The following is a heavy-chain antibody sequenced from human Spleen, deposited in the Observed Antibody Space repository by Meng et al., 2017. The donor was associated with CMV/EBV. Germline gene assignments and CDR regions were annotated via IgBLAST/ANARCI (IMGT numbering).Heavy chain of an antibody. Sequence: SETLSLTCTVSGYSISSGYYWGWIRQPPGKGLEWIGSIYHSGSTYYNPSLKSRVTISVDTSMNQFSLKLNSVTAADTAVYYCARDVFGYTGAYGSWGQGMLVTVSS. J-gene: IGHJ4*02. D-gene: IGHD1-26*01. CDR2: IYHSGST. V-gene: IGHV4-38-2*02. CDR1: GYSISSGYY. CDR3: ARDVFGYTGAYGS.